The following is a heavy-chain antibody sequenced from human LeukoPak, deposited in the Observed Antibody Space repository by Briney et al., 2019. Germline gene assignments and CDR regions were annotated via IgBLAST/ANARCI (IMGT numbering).Heavy chain of an antibody. Sequence: SETLSLTCAVYGGSFSGYYWSWIRQPPGKGLEWIGEINHSGSTNYNPSLKSRVTISVDTSKNQFPLKLSSVTAADTAVYYCARGADIVLMVYAELSYYYYGMDVWGQGTTVTVSS. J-gene: IGHJ6*02. D-gene: IGHD2-8*01. V-gene: IGHV4-34*01. CDR1: GGSFSGYY. CDR2: INHSGST. CDR3: ARGADIVLMVYAELSYYYYGMDV.